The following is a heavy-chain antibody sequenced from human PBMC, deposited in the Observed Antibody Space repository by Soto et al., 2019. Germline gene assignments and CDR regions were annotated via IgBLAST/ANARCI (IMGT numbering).Heavy chain of an antibody. J-gene: IGHJ3*01. V-gene: IGHV1-18*01. CDR1: GYTFSTYG. CDR3: ARVKVPAAILGAFDL. CDR2: INPLKGDT. Sequence: QAQLVQSGGEMRKPGASVKVSCKASGYTFSTYGITWVRQAPGQGLEWMGWINPLKGDTNSAARLQDRLTMTTDTSTRTAYMELRSLTSDDTDVYYCARVKVPAAILGAFDLWGQGTVVTVSS. D-gene: IGHD2-2*02.